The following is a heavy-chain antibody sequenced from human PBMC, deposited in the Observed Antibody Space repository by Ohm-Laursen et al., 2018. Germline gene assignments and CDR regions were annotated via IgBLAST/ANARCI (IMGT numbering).Heavy chain of an antibody. CDR3: AKLNDFWSGFPDY. V-gene: IGHV4-31*01. D-gene: IGHD3-3*01. CDR2: IYYSGST. J-gene: IGHJ4*02. CDR1: GGSISSGGYY. Sequence: TLSLTCTVSGGSISSGGYYWSWIRQHPGKGLEWIGYIYYSGSTYYNPSLKSLVTISVDTSKNQFSLKLSSVTAEDTAIYYCAKLNDFWSGFPDYWGQGTLVTVSS.